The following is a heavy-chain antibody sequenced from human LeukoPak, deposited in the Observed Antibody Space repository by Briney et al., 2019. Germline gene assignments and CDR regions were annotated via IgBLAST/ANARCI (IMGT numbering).Heavy chain of an antibody. V-gene: IGHV1-2*02. D-gene: IGHD3-22*01. Sequence: GASVKVSCKASGYTFTGYYMHWVRQAPGQGLEWMGWINPNSGGTNYAQKFQGRVTMTRDTSISTAYMELSRLRSDDTAVYYCASFYDSSGYPAEYSQHCGQGTLVTVSS. CDR2: INPNSGGT. CDR3: ASFYDSSGYPAEYSQH. J-gene: IGHJ1*01. CDR1: GYTFTGYY.